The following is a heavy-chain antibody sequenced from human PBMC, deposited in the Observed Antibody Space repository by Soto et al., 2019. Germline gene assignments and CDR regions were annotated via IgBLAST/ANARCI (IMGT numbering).Heavy chain of an antibody. CDR1: GYNFDTYW. CDR2: IDPIDSKT. J-gene: IGHJ6*02. V-gene: IGHV5-10-1*01. D-gene: IGHD6-13*01. Sequence: PGESLKISCKGSGYNFDTYWINWVRQTPGKGLEWMGRIDPIDSKTKYSPSLEGHITISVDKSISTTHLQWSSLKASDTAIYYCARRIAAAGGYYYYAFDVWGQGTAVTVSS. CDR3: ARRIAAAGGYYYYAFDV.